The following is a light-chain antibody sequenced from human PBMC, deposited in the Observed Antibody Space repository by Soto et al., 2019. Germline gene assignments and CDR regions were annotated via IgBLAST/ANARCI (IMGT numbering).Light chain of an antibody. CDR2: EVT. Sequence: QSALTQPASVSGSPGQSITISCTGTSSDVGDYNRVSWYQHHPGKAPKLMIFEVTNRPSGISDRFSGFKSGSTASLTISELQPDDEADYYCISFTPSTTTHWVFGGGTKLTVL. V-gene: IGLV2-14*01. CDR1: SSDVGDYNR. J-gene: IGLJ3*02. CDR3: ISFTPSTTTHWV.